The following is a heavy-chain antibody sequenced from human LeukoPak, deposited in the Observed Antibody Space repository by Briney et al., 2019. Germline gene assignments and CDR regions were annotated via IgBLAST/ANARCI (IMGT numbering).Heavy chain of an antibody. CDR1: GFTFSNYA. D-gene: IGHD5-12*01. V-gene: IGHV3-23*01. J-gene: IGHJ4*02. CDR3: AKGGYDYVEVAYFDY. CDR2: IIGSSGST. Sequence: GGSLRLSCAASGFTFSNYAMNWVRQAPGKGLEWVSAIIGSSGSTFYADSVKGRFAISKDTSKNTLYLHMSSLRADDTAVYYCAKGGYDYVEVAYFDYWGQGTLVTVSS.